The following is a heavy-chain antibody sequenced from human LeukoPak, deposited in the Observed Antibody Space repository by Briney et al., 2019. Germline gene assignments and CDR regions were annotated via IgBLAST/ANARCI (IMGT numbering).Heavy chain of an antibody. CDR3: AKGSSSPWYMDV. Sequence: GGSLRLSCAASGFTFSSYWMSWVRQAPGKGLEWVAVIWYGGSNKYYADSVKGRFTISRDNSKNTLYLQMNSLRAEDTAVYYCAKGSSSPWYMDVWGKGTTVTVSS. CDR1: GFTFSSYW. J-gene: IGHJ6*03. V-gene: IGHV3-33*08. D-gene: IGHD6-13*01. CDR2: IWYGGSNK.